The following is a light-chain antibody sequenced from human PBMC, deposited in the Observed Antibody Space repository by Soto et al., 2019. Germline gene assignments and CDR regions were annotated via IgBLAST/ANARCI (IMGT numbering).Light chain of an antibody. CDR1: QYLTNNY. J-gene: IGKJ5*01. Sequence: EIVLTHSPGTLSLSPGERATLSCRASQYLTNNYLAWYQQKPGQAPRLVIYDASNRATGIPARFSGTGSGTDFNLTINKLEPEDFAVYDCQVRTNWSIAFGRGTRLEIK. CDR2: DAS. V-gene: IGKV3D-20*02. CDR3: QVRTNWSIA.